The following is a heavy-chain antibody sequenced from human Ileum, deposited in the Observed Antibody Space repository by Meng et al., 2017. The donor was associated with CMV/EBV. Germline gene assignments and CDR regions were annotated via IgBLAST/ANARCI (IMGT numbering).Heavy chain of an antibody. Sequence: GESLKISCAASGFTFSTFGMHWVRQAPGKGLEWVSSISSSSSYIYYADSVKGRFTISRDNAKNSLYLQMNSLRAEDTAVYYCARVEWTTVTTLDYWGQGTLVTVSS. D-gene: IGHD4-11*01. CDR3: ARVEWTTVTTLDY. CDR2: ISSSSSYI. CDR1: GFTFSTFG. J-gene: IGHJ4*02. V-gene: IGHV3-21*01.